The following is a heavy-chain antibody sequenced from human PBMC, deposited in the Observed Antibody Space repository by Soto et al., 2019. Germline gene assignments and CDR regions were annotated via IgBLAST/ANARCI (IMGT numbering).Heavy chain of an antibody. D-gene: IGHD5-12*01. J-gene: IGHJ6*03. Sequence: PGGSLRLSCAASGFTVSSNYMSWVRQAPGKGLEWVSVIYSGGSTYYADSVKGRFTISRDNSKNTLYLQMKSLRAEDKALYYCAREPSGYSGYYYMDVWGKGTTVTVSS. CDR3: AREPSGYSGYYYMDV. V-gene: IGHV3-66*01. CDR1: GFTVSSNY. CDR2: IYSGGST.